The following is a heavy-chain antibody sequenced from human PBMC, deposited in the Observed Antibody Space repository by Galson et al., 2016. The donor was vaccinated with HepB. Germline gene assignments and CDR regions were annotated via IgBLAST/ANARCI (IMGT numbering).Heavy chain of an antibody. D-gene: IGHD5-24*01. Sequence: SLRLSCAASGFTFSSFCMTWVRQVPGEGLEWVASINHDGIEKYYVDSVKGRFTISRDNARNSLHLQMNSLRAEDTALYYCARDLAQHGIDHWGQGTLVTVSS. CDR2: INHDGIEK. J-gene: IGHJ4*02. V-gene: IGHV3-7*03. CDR1: GFTFSSFC. CDR3: ARDLAQHGIDH.